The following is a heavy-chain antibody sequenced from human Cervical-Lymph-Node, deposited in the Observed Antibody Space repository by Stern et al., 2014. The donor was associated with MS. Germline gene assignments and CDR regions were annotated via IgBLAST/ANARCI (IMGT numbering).Heavy chain of an antibody. CDR1: ESDFSNFA. J-gene: IGHJ4*02. D-gene: IGHD3-9*01. CDR3: ARVNILTGYYVFDF. Sequence: VQLVESGGGVVQPGKSLRLSCVASESDFSNFAMHWLRQAPGKEMEWVAFLSYDGDNKYYIDSVKGRFTIARDNSQSTLFLHMNSLRVEDTAVYYCARVNILTGYYVFDFWGQGALVTVSS. V-gene: IGHV3-30-3*01. CDR2: LSYDGDNK.